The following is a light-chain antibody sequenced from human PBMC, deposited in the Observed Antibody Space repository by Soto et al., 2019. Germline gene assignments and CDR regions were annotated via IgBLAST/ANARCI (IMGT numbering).Light chain of an antibody. J-gene: IGLJ2*01. CDR3: QAWDSSTAV. CDR1: KLGDKY. Sequence: SSELTQPPSVSVSPGQTASITCSGDKLGDKYACWYQQKPGQSPVLVIYQDSKRPSGIPERFSGSNSGNTATLTISGTQAMDEADYYCQAWDSSTAVFGGGTKLIVL. V-gene: IGLV3-1*01. CDR2: QDS.